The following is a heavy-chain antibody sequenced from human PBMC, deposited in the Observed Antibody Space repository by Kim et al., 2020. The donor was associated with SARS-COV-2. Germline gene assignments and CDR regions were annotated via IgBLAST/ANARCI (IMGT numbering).Heavy chain of an antibody. V-gene: IGHV1-69*13. CDR3: ARPNADTAMVTHQDYYGMDV. J-gene: IGHJ6*02. Sequence: SVKVSCKASGGNFSSYAISWVRQAPGQGLEWMGGIIPIFGTANYAQKFQGRVTITADESTSTAYMELSSLRSEDTAVYYCARPNADTAMVTHQDYYGMDVWGQGTTVTVSS. D-gene: IGHD5-18*01. CDR1: GGNFSSYA. CDR2: IIPIFGTA.